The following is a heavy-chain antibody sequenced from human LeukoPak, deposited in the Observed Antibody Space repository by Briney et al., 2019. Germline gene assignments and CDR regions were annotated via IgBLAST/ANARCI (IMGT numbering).Heavy chain of an antibody. J-gene: IGHJ6*03. V-gene: IGHV4-34*01. Sequence: SETLSLTCAVYGGSFSGYYWSWIHQPPGKGLEWIGEINHSGSTNYNPSLKSRVTISVDTSKNQFSLKLSSVTAADTAVYYCARGQLELAMDVWGKGTTVTVSS. CDR3: ARGQLELAMDV. CDR1: GGSFSGYY. CDR2: INHSGST. D-gene: IGHD1-7*01.